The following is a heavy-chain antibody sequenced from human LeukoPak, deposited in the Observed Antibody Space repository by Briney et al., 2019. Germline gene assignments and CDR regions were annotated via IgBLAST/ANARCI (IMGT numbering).Heavy chain of an antibody. CDR3: AKEQWLVRSYYGMDV. V-gene: IGHV3-23*01. CDR2: ISGSGGST. J-gene: IGHJ6*02. CDR1: GFTFSSSA. D-gene: IGHD6-19*01. Sequence: PGGSLRLSCAASGFTFSSSAMSWVRQAPGKGLEWVSAISGSGGSTYYADSVKGRFTISRDNSKNTLYPQMNSLRAEDTAVYYCAKEQWLVRSYYGMDVWGQGTTVTVSS.